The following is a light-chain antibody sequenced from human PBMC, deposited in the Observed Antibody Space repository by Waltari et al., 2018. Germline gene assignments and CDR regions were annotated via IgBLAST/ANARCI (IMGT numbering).Light chain of an antibody. Sequence: EVVLTQSPATLSWSPGERPTLSCRASQTVNTNLAWYQQKPGQAPRLLIYDASSRATGIPARFSGSGSGTDFTLTISGVEPDDFAVYYCQQGSNWLTFGGGTKVEIK. J-gene: IGKJ4*01. CDR1: QTVNTN. V-gene: IGKV3-11*01. CDR3: QQGSNWLT. CDR2: DAS.